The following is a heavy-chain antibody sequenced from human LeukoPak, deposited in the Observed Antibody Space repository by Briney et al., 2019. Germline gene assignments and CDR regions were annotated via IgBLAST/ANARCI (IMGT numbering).Heavy chain of an antibody. Sequence: ASVKVSCTASAYTFTRYGISWVRQAPGQGLEWMGWLSTDNGDTNYAQKFQGRVTMTTDTSTTTAHMELRSLTSDDTAIYYCARHGGIGPKRDYFDYWGPGTLVTVSS. CDR1: AYTFTRYG. CDR2: LSTDNGDT. CDR3: ARHGGIGPKRDYFDY. V-gene: IGHV1-18*01. J-gene: IGHJ4*02. D-gene: IGHD3-16*01.